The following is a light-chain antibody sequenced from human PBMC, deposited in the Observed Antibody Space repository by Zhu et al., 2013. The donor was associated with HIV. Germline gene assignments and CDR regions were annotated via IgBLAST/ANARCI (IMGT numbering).Light chain of an antibody. V-gene: IGKV3-11*01. CDR2: DAS. CDR3: QNYNSAPWT. CDR1: QSVTTY. J-gene: IGKJ1*01. Sequence: EIVLTQSPGTLSLSPGERATLSCRASQSVTTYLAWYQQKPGQPPRLLIYDASTRATGVPARFSGSGSGTDFTLTISSLQPEDVATYYCQNYNSAPWTFGQGTKVEIK.